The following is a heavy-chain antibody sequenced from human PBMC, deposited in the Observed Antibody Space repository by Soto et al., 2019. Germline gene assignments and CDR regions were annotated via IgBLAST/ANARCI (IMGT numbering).Heavy chain of an antibody. CDR1: VASMSTYF. CDR3: ARGWYASNWDYYYGMDV. CDR2: IYYSGST. D-gene: IGHD6-13*01. Sequence: SETLSLTCTVSVASMSTYFYSWIRQPPGKGLEWIGNIYYSGSTNYNPSLKSRVTISVDMSKNQFSLKLSSVTAADTAVYYCARGWYASNWDYYYGMDVWGQGTTVTVSS. V-gene: IGHV4-59*01. J-gene: IGHJ6*02.